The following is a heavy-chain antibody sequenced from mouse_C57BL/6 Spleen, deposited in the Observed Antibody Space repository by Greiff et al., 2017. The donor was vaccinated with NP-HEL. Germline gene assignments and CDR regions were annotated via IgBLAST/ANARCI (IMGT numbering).Heavy chain of an antibody. J-gene: IGHJ2*01. V-gene: IGHV1-26*01. D-gene: IGHD2-4*01. CDR3: ARLQIYYDYGGWDY. CDR2: INPNNGGT. CDR1: GYTFTDYY. Sequence: EVQLQQSGPELVKPGASVKISCKASGYTFTDYYMNWVKRSHGKSLEWIGDINPNNGGTSYNQKFKGKATLTVDKSSSTAYMELRSLTSEDSAVYYCARLQIYYDYGGWDYWGQGTTLTVSS.